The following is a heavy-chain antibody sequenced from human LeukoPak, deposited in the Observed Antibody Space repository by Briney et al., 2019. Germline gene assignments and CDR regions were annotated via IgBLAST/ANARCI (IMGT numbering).Heavy chain of an antibody. CDR2: IIPIFGTA. J-gene: IGHJ4*02. CDR1: GGTFSSYA. CDR3: AYSSSWYPTGVYFDY. Sequence: LVKVSCKASGGTFSSYAISWVRQAPGQGLEWMGGIIPIFGTANYAQKFQGRVTITADESTSTAYMELSSLRSEDTAVYYCAYSSSWYPTGVYFDYWGQGTLVTVSS. D-gene: IGHD6-13*01. V-gene: IGHV1-69*13.